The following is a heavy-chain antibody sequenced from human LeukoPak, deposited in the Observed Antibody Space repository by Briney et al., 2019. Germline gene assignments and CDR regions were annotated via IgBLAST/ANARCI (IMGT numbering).Heavy chain of an antibody. D-gene: IGHD3-22*01. Sequence: GGSLRLSCAASGFTFSSYATHWVRQAPGKGLEWVAVISYDGSNKYYADSVKGRFTISRDNSKNTLYLQMNSLRAEDTAVYYCARSEYYYDSSGPRGFQHWGQGTLVTVSS. CDR1: GFTFSSYA. CDR2: ISYDGSNK. V-gene: IGHV3-30-3*01. J-gene: IGHJ1*01. CDR3: ARSEYYYDSSGPRGFQH.